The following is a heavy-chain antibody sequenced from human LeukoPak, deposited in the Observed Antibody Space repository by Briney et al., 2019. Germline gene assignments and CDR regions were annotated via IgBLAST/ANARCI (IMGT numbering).Heavy chain of an antibody. V-gene: IGHV4-34*01. CDR3: ARVARGTSCCFFDY. D-gene: IGHD2-2*01. Sequence: PSETLSLTCAVYGVSFSGYYLSWIRQPPGKGLEWIGEINHSGSTNYNPSLKSRVTISVDTSKNQFSLKLSSVTAADTAVYYCARVARGTSCCFFDYWGQGTLVTVSS. CDR1: GVSFSGYY. CDR2: INHSGST. J-gene: IGHJ4*02.